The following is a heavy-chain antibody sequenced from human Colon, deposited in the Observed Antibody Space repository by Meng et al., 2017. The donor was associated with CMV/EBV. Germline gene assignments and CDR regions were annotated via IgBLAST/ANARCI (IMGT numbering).Heavy chain of an antibody. CDR1: GYSISSGYY. V-gene: IGHV4-38-2*02. D-gene: IGHD1-26*01. CDR2: IYQSGST. Sequence: SETLSLTCTVSGYSISSGYYWGWIRQPPGKGLEWIGSIYQSGSTYYNPSLKSRVTISVDTSKNQFSLKLSSVTAADTAVYYCARGPNIVRAFRGNYYGVDVWGQGTTVTVSS. J-gene: IGHJ6*02. CDR3: ARGPNIVRAFRGNYYGVDV.